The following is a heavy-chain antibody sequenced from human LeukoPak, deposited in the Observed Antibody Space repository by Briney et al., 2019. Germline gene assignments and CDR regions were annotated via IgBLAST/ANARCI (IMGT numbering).Heavy chain of an antibody. D-gene: IGHD3-3*01. CDR3: ARGEYHDFWSGREYWYFDL. CDR1: GASVSNYY. V-gene: IGHV4-59*02. Sequence: SETLSLTCTVSGASVSNYYRSWIRQPPGKGLEWIGYFSYSGSTNYNPSLKSRVTISVDTSKNQFSLKLSSVTAADTAVYYCARGEYHDFWSGREYWYFDLWGRGTLVTVSS. J-gene: IGHJ2*01. CDR2: FSYSGST.